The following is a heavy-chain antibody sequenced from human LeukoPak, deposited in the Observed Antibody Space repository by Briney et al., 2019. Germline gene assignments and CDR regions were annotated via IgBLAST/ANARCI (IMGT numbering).Heavy chain of an antibody. D-gene: IGHD2-15*01. CDR1: GFTFTNYA. Sequence: GALRLSCAASGFTFTNYAFHWVRQAPGKGLEYVSAISVSGGSTYYANSVKGRFTISRDNSKNTLYLQMGSLRAEDMAVYYCARFSGRNWGQGTLVTVSS. CDR3: ARFSGRN. J-gene: IGHJ4*02. V-gene: IGHV3-64*01. CDR2: ISVSGGST.